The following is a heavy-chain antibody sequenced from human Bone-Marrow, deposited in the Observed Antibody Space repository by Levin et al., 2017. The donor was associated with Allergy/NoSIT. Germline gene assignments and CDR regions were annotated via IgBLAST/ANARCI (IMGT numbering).Heavy chain of an antibody. Sequence: PGGSLRLSCAASGFAFGSTTMYWVRQAPGKGLEWVSSIISTSSYIYYADSVRGRFTISRDNAKNSLYLQMNNLKAEDTAIYYCARAPYTSGPFDYWGQGALVTV. CDR3: ARAPYTSGPFDY. V-gene: IGHV3-21*04. CDR1: GFAFGSTT. J-gene: IGHJ4*02. D-gene: IGHD1-1*01. CDR2: IISTSSYI.